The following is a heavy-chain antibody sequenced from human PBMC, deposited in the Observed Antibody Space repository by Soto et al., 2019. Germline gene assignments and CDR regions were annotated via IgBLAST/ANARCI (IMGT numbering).Heavy chain of an antibody. CDR3: AREDGSGSYYSWNV. Sequence: ASVKVSCKASGYAFTDYFVHWVRQAPGRGLEWMGWINPYSGDTNYAQKFQGRITMTLDTSITKAYLELSLLTSDDTAIYYCAREDGSGSYYSWNVWGQGTTVTVSS. V-gene: IGHV1-2*02. J-gene: IGHJ6*02. D-gene: IGHD3-10*01. CDR1: GYAFTDYF. CDR2: INPYSGDT.